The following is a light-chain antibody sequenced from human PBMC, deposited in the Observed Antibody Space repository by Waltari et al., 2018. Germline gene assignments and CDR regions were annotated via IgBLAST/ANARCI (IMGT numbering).Light chain of an antibody. Sequence: QSPGTLSLSPGERATPSCRASQSVSSSYLAWYQQKPGQAPRLLIYGASSRATGIPDRFSGSGSGTDFTLTISRLEPEDFAVYYCQQYGSSPLTFGGGTKVEIK. CDR2: GAS. CDR3: QQYGSSPLT. V-gene: IGKV3-20*01. J-gene: IGKJ4*01. CDR1: QSVSSSY.